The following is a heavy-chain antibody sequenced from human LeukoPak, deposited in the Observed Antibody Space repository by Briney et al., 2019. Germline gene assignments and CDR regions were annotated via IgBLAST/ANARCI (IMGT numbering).Heavy chain of an antibody. CDR1: GYTFTGYY. Sequence: ASVKVSCKASGYTFTGYYMHWVRQAPGQGLEWMGWINPNSGGTNYAQKFQGRVTMTRDTSISTAYMELSRLRSDDTAVYYCARNMVRGVIRPLNWFDPWGQGTLVTVSS. V-gene: IGHV1-2*02. CDR2: INPNSGGT. J-gene: IGHJ5*02. CDR3: ARNMVRGVIRPLNWFDP. D-gene: IGHD3-10*01.